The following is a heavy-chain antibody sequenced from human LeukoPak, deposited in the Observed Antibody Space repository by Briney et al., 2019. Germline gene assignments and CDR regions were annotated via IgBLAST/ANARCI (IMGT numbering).Heavy chain of an antibody. CDR1: GGTFSSYA. D-gene: IGHD2-2*01. CDR2: IIPIFGTA. J-gene: IGHJ4*02. CDR3: ARVGYCSSTSCQPGDY. V-gene: IGHV1-69*06. Sequence: SVKVSCKASGGTFSSYAISWVRQAPGQGLEWMGGIIPIFGTANYAQKFQGKVTITADKSTSTAYMELSSLRSEDTAVNYCARVGYCSSTSCQPGDYWGQGTLVTVSS.